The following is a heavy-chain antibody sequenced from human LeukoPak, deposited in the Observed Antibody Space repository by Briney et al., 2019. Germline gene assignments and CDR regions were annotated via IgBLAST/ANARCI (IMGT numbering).Heavy chain of an antibody. CDR1: GGSFSGYY. Sequence: SETLSLTCAVYGGSFSGYYSSWIRQPPGKGLEWIGEINHSGSTNYNPSLKSRVTISVDTSKNQFSLKLSSVTASDTAVYYCARSPYYYGSGSYFQHWGQGTLVTVSS. CDR2: INHSGST. D-gene: IGHD3-10*01. CDR3: ARSPYYYGSGSYFQH. V-gene: IGHV4-34*01. J-gene: IGHJ1*01.